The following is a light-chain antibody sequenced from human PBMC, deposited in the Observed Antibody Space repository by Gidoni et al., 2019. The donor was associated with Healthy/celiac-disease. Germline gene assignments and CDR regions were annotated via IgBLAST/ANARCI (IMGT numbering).Light chain of an antibody. Sequence: EIVMTQSPATLSVSPGERATLSCRASQSVSSNLAWYQQKPGQAPRLLSYGASTRATGIPARFSGSGSGTEFTLTISSLQSEDFAVYYCQQYNNWPPGCSFGQGTKLEIK. CDR3: QQYNNWPPGCS. CDR2: GAS. CDR1: QSVSSN. V-gene: IGKV3-15*01. J-gene: IGKJ2*04.